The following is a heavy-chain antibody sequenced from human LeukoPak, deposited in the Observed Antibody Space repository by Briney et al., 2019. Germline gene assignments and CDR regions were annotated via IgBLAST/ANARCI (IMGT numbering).Heavy chain of an antibody. Sequence: GGSLRLSCAASGFTFSSYAMHWVRQAPGKGLEWVAVISYDGSNKYYADSVKGRFTISRDNSKNTLYLQMNSLRAEDTAVYYCARDSQGGGWYSRSLAPGYWGQGTLVTVSS. CDR3: ARDSQGGGWYSRSLAPGY. V-gene: IGHV3-30*04. D-gene: IGHD6-19*01. CDR2: ISYDGSNK. J-gene: IGHJ4*02. CDR1: GFTFSSYA.